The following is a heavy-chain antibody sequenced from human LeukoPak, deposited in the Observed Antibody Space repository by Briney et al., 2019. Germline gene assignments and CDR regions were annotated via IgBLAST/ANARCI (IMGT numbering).Heavy chain of an antibody. J-gene: IGHJ4*02. D-gene: IGHD6-19*01. V-gene: IGHV3-23*01. Sequence: GGSLRLSCAASGFTFSSYAMSWVRQAPGKGLEWVSGISGSGGSTYYAASVKGRFTISRDNSKNTLYLQMNSLRAEDTAVYYCANGVGQWLVTYYFDYWGQGTQVTVSS. CDR3: ANGVGQWLVTYYFDY. CDR1: GFTFSSYA. CDR2: ISGSGGST.